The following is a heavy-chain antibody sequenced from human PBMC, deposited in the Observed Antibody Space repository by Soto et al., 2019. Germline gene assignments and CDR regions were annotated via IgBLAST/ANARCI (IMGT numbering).Heavy chain of an antibody. CDR3: ARDARGDEAPMDY. D-gene: IGHD3-10*01. V-gene: IGHV1-2*04. Sequence: GASVKVSCKASGYTFTGYYMHWVRQAPGQGLEWMGWINPNSGGTNYAQKFRGWVTMTRDTSISTAYMELSRLRSDDTAVYYCARDARGDEAPMDYWGQGTLVTVSS. CDR1: GYTFTGYY. J-gene: IGHJ4*02. CDR2: INPNSGGT.